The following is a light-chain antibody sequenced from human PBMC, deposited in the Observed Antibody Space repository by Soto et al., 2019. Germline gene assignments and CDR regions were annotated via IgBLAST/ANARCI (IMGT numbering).Light chain of an antibody. Sequence: EIVLTQSPGTLSLSPGERATLSCRASQSVSSSYLAWYQQKPGQAPRLLIYVASNRAPGIPDRFSGSGSGTDFTLTISRREPEDFAVYYGQQDGSSPWTFGQGTKVEIK. J-gene: IGKJ1*01. CDR2: VAS. V-gene: IGKV3-20*01. CDR3: QQDGSSPWT. CDR1: QSVSSSY.